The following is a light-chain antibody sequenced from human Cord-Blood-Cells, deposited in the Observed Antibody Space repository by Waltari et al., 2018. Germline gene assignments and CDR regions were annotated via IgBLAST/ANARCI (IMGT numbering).Light chain of an antibody. CDR1: QDISNY. J-gene: IGKJ4*01. CDR3: EQYDNRLT. V-gene: IGKV1-33*01. CDR2: DSS. Sequence: DIQMTQSPSSLSASVGDRATITCQASQDISNYLNWYQQKPGEAPKLLIYDSSNVERGVPSRFSGSGSGTDFTFTISSLQPEDIATYYCEQYDNRLTFGGGTKVEIK.